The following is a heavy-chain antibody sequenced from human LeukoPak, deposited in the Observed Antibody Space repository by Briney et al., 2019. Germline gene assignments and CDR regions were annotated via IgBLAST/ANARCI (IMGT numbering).Heavy chain of an antibody. J-gene: IGHJ2*01. Sequence: GASVKVSCKASGGTFSSYAISWVRQAPGQGLEGMGRIIPIFGTANYAQKFQGRVTITTDESTSTAYMELSSLRSEDTAVYYCAGAGAFGVVIALGEYFDLWGRGTLVTVSS. CDR3: AGAGAFGVVIALGEYFDL. CDR1: GGTFSSYA. V-gene: IGHV1-69*05. D-gene: IGHD3-16*02. CDR2: IIPIFGTA.